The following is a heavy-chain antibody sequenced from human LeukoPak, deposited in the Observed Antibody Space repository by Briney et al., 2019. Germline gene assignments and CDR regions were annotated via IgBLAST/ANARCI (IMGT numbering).Heavy chain of an antibody. J-gene: IGHJ4*02. D-gene: IGHD6-13*01. CDR2: ISGSGGNT. Sequence: PGGSLRLSCAASGFTFSSYAMRWVRQAPGRGVEWVSAISGSGGNTYYADSVKGRFTISRDNSKNTLYLQMNSLRAEDTAVYYCAGDHGSSSWFYYWGQGTLVTVSS. V-gene: IGHV3-23*01. CDR3: AGDHGSSSWFYY. CDR1: GFTFSSYA.